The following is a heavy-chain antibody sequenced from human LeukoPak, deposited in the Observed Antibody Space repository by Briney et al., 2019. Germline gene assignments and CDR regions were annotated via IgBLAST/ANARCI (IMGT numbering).Heavy chain of an antibody. J-gene: IGHJ2*01. CDR3: ARLRLPLSVTTPRINWYFDL. V-gene: IGHV4-34*01. Sequence: PSETLSLTCAVYGGSFSGYYWSWIRQPPGKGLEWIGEINHSGSTNYNPSLKSRVTISVDTSKNQLSLKLSSVTAADTAVYYCARLRLPLSVTTPRINWYFDLWGRGTLVTVSS. CDR2: INHSGST. D-gene: IGHD4-17*01. CDR1: GGSFSGYY.